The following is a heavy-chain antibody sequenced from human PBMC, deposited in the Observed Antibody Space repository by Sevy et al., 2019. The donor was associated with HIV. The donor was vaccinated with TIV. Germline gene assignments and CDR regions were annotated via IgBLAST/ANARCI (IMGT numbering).Heavy chain of an antibody. Sequence: KQSQTLSLTCAISGDSVSSNSAAWNWIRQSPSRGLEWLGRTYYRSKWYNDYAVSVKSRITINPDTSKNHFSLQLNSVTPEDTAVYYCAREGGSYCSTTSCYRGGLFAAVVEYWGQGTLVTLSS. V-gene: IGHV6-1*01. CDR1: GDSVSSNSAA. D-gene: IGHD2-2*02. CDR3: AREGGSYCSTTSCYRGGLFAAVVEY. J-gene: IGHJ4*02. CDR2: TYYRSKWYN.